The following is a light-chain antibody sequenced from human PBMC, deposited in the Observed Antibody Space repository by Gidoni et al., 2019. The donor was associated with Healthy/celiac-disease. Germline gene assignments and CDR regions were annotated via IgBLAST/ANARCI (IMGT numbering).Light chain of an antibody. J-gene: IGLJ2*01. V-gene: IGLV2-8*01. CDR3: SSRDVV. Sequence: QSALTQPPSASGSPGQSVTISCTGTSSDVGGYNYVSWYQQHPGKAPKLMIYEVSKRPSGVPDRFSGSKSGNTASLTVSGLQAEDEADYYCSSRDVVFGGGTKLTVL. CDR2: EVS. CDR1: SSDVGGYNY.